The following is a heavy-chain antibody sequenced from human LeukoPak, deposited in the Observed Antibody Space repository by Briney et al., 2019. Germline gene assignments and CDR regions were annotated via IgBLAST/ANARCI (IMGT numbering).Heavy chain of an antibody. V-gene: IGHV1-18*01. CDR2: ISVDNGYT. CDR1: GYTFFTSG. Sequence: ASVTVYCKASGYTFFTSGITWVRQAPGQGLEWMGWISVDNGYTKYSQKFQGRVTMTADTSTRTVYMELRSLRSDDTAVFYCARGTMTDNPHYFDYWGQGTLVIVSS. CDR3: ARGTMTDNPHYFDY. J-gene: IGHJ4*02. D-gene: IGHD1-1*01.